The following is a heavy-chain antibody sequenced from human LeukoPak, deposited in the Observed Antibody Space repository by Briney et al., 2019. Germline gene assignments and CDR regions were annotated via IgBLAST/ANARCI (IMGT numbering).Heavy chain of an antibody. CDR3: ARGQRLWIQLWSGGMDV. V-gene: IGHV3-30*04. J-gene: IGHJ6*02. D-gene: IGHD5-18*01. CDR1: GFTFSSYA. Sequence: PGRSLRLSCAASGFTFSSYAMHWVRQAPGEGLEWVAVISYDGSNKYYADSVKGRFTISRDNSKNTLYLQMNSLRAEDTAVYYCARGQRLWIQLWSGGMDVWGQGTTVTVSS. CDR2: ISYDGSNK.